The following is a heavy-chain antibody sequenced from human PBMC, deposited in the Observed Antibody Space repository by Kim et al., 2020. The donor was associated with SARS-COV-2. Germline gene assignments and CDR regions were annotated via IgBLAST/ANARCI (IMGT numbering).Heavy chain of an antibody. CDR1: GYSFTSYW. CDR2: IYPGDSDT. V-gene: IGHV5-51*01. Sequence: GESLKISCKGSGYSFTSYWIGWVRQMPGKGLEWMGIIYPGDSDTRYSPSFQGQVTISADKSISTAYLQWSSLKASYTAMYYCARKIIAVAGTDAFDIWGQGTMVTVSS. D-gene: IGHD6-19*01. J-gene: IGHJ3*02. CDR3: ARKIIAVAGTDAFDI.